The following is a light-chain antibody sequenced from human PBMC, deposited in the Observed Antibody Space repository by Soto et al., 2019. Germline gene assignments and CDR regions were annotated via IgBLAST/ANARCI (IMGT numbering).Light chain of an antibody. V-gene: IGKV3-15*01. CDR2: GAS. CDR3: QQANSFPFT. CDR1: QSISTT. Sequence: EIVLTQSPVTLSVSPGERATLSCRASQSISTTLVWYQQKPGQAPRLLIYGASTRATGVPARFSGSGSGTEFTLTISSLQPEDSATYYCQQANSFPFTFGQGTRLEI. J-gene: IGKJ2*01.